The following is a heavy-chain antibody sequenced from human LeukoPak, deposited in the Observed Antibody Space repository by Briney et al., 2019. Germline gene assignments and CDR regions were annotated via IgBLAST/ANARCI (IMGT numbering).Heavy chain of an antibody. CDR2: MNPNSGNT. CDR1: GYTFTSYD. V-gene: IGHV1-8*01. CDR3: ARGAYDSSGYYYDDI. J-gene: IGHJ3*02. D-gene: IGHD3-22*01. Sequence: ASVKVSCKASGYTFTSYDINWVRQATGQGLEWMGWMNPNSGNTGYAQKFQGRVTMTRNTSISTAYMELSTLRSEDTAVYYCARGAYDSSGYYYDDIWGQGTMVTVSS.